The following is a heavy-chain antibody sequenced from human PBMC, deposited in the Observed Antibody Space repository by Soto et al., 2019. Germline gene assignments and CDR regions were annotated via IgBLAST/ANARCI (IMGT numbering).Heavy chain of an antibody. V-gene: IGHV3-30*04. CDR2: ITGDGSNK. Sequence: PGGSLRLSCAASGFTFSYYPMHWVRQAPGKGLEWVAVITGDGSNKYYADSVKGRFTISRDNSKNTLYLQMNSLRAEDTAVYYCAKDSIIAAAGNNWFDPWGQGTLVTVSS. J-gene: IGHJ5*02. D-gene: IGHD6-13*01. CDR3: AKDSIIAAAGNNWFDP. CDR1: GFTFSYYP.